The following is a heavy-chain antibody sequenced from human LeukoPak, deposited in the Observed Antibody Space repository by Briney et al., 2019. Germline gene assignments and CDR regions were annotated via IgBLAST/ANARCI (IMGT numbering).Heavy chain of an antibody. CDR2: ISGSGGST. J-gene: IGHJ5*02. Sequence: LPGGSLRLSCAASGLTFSSNATSWVRQAPGKGLEWVSAISGSGGSTYYADSVKGRFTISRDNSKNTLYLQMNSLRAEDTAVYYCAPGGPMGSPPLARTWGQGTLVTVSS. D-gene: IGHD3-10*01. CDR1: GLTFSSNA. V-gene: IGHV3-23*01. CDR3: APGGPMGSPPLART.